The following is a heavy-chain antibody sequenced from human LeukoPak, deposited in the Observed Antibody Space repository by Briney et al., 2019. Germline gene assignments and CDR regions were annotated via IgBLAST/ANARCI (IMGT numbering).Heavy chain of an antibody. V-gene: IGHV1-3*01. J-gene: IGHJ3*02. CDR3: ARDRRLLGYCSSTSCHDAFDI. D-gene: IGHD2-2*03. CDR1: GYTFTSYA. Sequence: ASVKVSCKASGYTFTSYAMHWVRQAPGQRLEWMGWINAGNSNTKYSQKFQGRVTITRDTSASTAYMELSSLRSEDTAVYYCARDRRLLGYCSSTSCHDAFDIWGQGTMVTVSS. CDR2: INAGNSNT.